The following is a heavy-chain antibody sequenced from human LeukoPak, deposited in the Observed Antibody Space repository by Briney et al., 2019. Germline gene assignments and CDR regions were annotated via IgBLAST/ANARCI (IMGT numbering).Heavy chain of an antibody. J-gene: IGHJ6*02. CDR3: ARDSCSSTSCYTFRGGHGMDV. V-gene: IGHV1-2*06. Sequence: PEASVKVSCKASGYTFTGYYMHWVRQAPGQGLEWMGRINPNSGGTNYAQKFQGRVTMTRDTSISTAYMELSRLRSDDTAVYYCARDSCSSTSCYTFRGGHGMDVWGQGTTVTVSS. CDR1: GYTFTGYY. CDR2: INPNSGGT. D-gene: IGHD2-2*02.